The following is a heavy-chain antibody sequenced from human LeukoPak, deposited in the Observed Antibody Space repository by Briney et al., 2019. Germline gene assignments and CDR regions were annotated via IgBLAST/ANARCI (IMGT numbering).Heavy chain of an antibody. D-gene: IGHD4-11*01. J-gene: IGHJ4*02. Sequence: PSETLSLTCTVSGGSIGSYYWSWIRQPPGKGLEWIGYIYYSGSTNYNPSLKSRVTISVDTSKNQFSLKLSSVTAADTAVYYCARGTRQSSNHYFDYWGQGTLVTVSS. CDR1: GGSIGSYY. V-gene: IGHV4-59*01. CDR2: IYYSGST. CDR3: ARGTRQSSNHYFDY.